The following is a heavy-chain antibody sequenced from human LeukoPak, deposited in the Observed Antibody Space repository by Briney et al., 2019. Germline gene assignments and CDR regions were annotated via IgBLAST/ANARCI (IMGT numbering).Heavy chain of an antibody. CDR2: IYHSGNT. CDR1: GYSISSGYY. D-gene: IGHD6-6*01. CDR3: ARVIREYSSSWYYYYYYYMDV. J-gene: IGHJ6*03. Sequence: SETLSLTCSVSGYSISSGYYWGWIRQPPGKGLEWIGSIYHSGNTLYNPSLKSRVTISVDTSKNQFSLKLSSVTAADTAVYYCARVIREYSSSWYYYYYYYMDVWGKGTTVTVSS. V-gene: IGHV4-38-2*02.